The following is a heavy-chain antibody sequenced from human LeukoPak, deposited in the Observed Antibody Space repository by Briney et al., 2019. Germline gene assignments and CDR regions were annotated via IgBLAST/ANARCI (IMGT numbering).Heavy chain of an antibody. V-gene: IGHV4-4*07. J-gene: IGHJ4*02. CDR3: ARGLSSSWYPSKIYYFDY. Sequence: SETLSLTCTVSGGSISSYYWSWIRQPAGKGLEWIGRIYTSGSTNYNPSLKSRVTMSVDTSKNQFSLKLSSVTAADTAVYYCARGLSSSWYPSKIYYFDYWGQGTLVTVSS. CDR1: GGSISSYY. D-gene: IGHD6-13*01. CDR2: IYTSGST.